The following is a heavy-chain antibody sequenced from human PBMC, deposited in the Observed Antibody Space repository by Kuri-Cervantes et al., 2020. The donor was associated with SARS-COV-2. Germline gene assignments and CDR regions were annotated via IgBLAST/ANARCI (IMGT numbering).Heavy chain of an antibody. CDR1: GFTFSSYS. J-gene: IGHJ6*02. CDR2: ISSSSSTI. CDR3: ARDPYCSSTSCYTGYYYYGMDV. Sequence: ETLSLTCAASGFTFSSYSMNWVRQAPGKGLEWVSYISSSSSTIYYADSVKGRFTISRDNAKNSLYLQMNSLRAEDTAVYYCARDPYCSSTSCYTGYYYYGMDVWGQGTTVTVSS. V-gene: IGHV3-48*01. D-gene: IGHD2-2*02.